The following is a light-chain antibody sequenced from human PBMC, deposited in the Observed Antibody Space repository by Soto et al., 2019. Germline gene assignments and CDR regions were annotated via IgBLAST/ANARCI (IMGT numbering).Light chain of an antibody. CDR2: DVS. CDR1: SSDVGLYSY. J-gene: IGLJ1*01. V-gene: IGLV2-14*03. Sequence: QSVRTQPASGSGSPGQSITISCTGTSSDVGLYSYVSWYRHLPGKAPELIIYDVSNRPSGVSNRFSGSKSANTASLTISGLQAEDEADYYCNSYTSSGTYVFGTGTKVTVL. CDR3: NSYTSSGTYV.